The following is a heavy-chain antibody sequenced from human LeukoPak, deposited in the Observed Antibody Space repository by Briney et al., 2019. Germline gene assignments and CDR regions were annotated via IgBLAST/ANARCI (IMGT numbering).Heavy chain of an antibody. CDR3: VTVANVYDY. D-gene: IGHD4/OR15-4a*01. V-gene: IGHV3-64D*09. J-gene: IGHJ4*02. Sequence: GGSLRLSCSASGFTFSGYSMHWVRKAPGKGLEFVSAINNNGHNTYYADSVKRRFTISRDNSKSTLCLQMSSLRPEDTAVYYCVTVANVYDYWGQGTLVTVSS. CDR2: INNNGHNT. CDR1: GFTFSGYS.